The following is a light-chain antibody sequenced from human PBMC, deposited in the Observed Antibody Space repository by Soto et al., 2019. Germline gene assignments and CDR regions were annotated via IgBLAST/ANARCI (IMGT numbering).Light chain of an antibody. CDR1: SSDVGGYNY. J-gene: IGLJ1*01. V-gene: IGLV2-14*01. Sequence: QSALTQPASVSGSPGQAITISCTGTSSDVGGYNYVSWYQQYPRRVPKLLIYKVSNRPSGISNRFSGSKSGNTASLTISGLQAEDEADHFCTSPTPGSLYVFGSGTKVTVL. CDR2: KVS. CDR3: TSPTPGSLYV.